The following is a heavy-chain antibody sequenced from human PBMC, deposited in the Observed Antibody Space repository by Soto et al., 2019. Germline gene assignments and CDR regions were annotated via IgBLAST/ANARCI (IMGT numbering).Heavy chain of an antibody. CDR1: GFPFSSTD. Sequence: LRLSCAASGFPFSSTDMSWVRQAPGKGLEWVSTILDTGTTVFYADSVKGRFTVSRDNSNNTLYVQMNNLRADDTAVYYCVKNSGWFNTWGQGALVTVSS. D-gene: IGHD3-10*01. V-gene: IGHV3-23*01. J-gene: IGHJ5*02. CDR2: ILDTGTTV. CDR3: VKNSGWFNT.